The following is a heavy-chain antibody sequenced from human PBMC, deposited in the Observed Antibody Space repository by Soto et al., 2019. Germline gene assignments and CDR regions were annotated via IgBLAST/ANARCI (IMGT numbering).Heavy chain of an antibody. CDR2: IKSDSDGGTT. D-gene: IGHD3-16*02. V-gene: IGHV3-15*01. J-gene: IGHJ4*02. CDR3: TTYDYIWGPYRSRGAY. CDR1: GFTFTKTW. Sequence: VQLVESGGGLVKPGGSLRLSCAASGFTFTKTWMSWVRQAAGKGLEWVARIKSDSDGGTTDYAAPVEGRFAISRDDSRNTLFPQMNSLKMEDTAVYYCTTYDYIWGPYRSRGAYWGQGTLVTVSS.